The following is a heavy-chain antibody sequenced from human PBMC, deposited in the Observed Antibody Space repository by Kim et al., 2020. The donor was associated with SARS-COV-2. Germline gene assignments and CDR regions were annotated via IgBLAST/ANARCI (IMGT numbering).Heavy chain of an antibody. CDR2: ISGSGGST. CDR3: AKPFTAGAVAGNARVDY. V-gene: IGHV3-23*01. Sequence: GGSLRLSCAASGFTFSSYAMSWVRQAPGKGLEWVSAISGSGGSTYYADSVKGRFTISRDNSKNTLYLQMNSLRAEDTAVYYCAKPFTAGAVAGNARVDYWGQGTLVTVSS. D-gene: IGHD6-19*01. J-gene: IGHJ4*02. CDR1: GFTFSSYA.